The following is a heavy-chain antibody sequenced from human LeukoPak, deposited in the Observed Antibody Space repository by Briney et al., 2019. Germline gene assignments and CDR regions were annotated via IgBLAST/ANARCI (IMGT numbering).Heavy chain of an antibody. CDR1: GGSISSSSYY. V-gene: IGHV4-39*01. CDR2: IYYSGST. CDR3: ARHLHCSGGSCYSYSRGGNWFDP. D-gene: IGHD2-15*01. J-gene: IGHJ5*02. Sequence: SETLSLTCTVSGGSISSSSYYWGWIRQPPGKGLEWIGSIYYSGSTYYNPSLKSRVTISVDTSKNQFSLKLSSVTAADTAVYYCARHLHCSGGSCYSYSRGGNWFDPWGQGTLVTVSS.